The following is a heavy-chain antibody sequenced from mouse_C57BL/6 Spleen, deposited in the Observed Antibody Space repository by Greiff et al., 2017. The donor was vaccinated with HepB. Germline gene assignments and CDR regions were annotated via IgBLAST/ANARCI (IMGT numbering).Heavy chain of an antibody. J-gene: IGHJ4*01. Sequence: VQLQQPGAELVRPGSSVKLSCKASGYTFTSYWMDWVKQRPGQGLEWIGNIYPSDSETHYNQKFKDKATLTVDKSSSTAYMQLSSLTSEDSAVYSCARRTGSWDAMDYWGQGTSVTVSS. D-gene: IGHD4-1*01. CDR1: GYTFTSYW. CDR2: IYPSDSET. CDR3: ARRTGSWDAMDY. V-gene: IGHV1-61*01.